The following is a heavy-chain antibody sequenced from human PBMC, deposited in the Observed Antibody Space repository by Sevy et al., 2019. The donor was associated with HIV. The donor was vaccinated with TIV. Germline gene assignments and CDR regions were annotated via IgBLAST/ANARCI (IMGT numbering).Heavy chain of an antibody. CDR1: GFTFSSYS. D-gene: IGHD3-22*01. J-gene: IGHJ4*02. CDR2: ISSSSSYI. Sequence: GGSLRLSCAASGFTFSSYSMNWVRQAPGKGLEWVSSISSSSSYIYYADSVKGRFTISRDNAKNSLYLQMNSLRAEDTAVYYCARAAYYYDSSGYYHVDYWGQGTLVTVSS. CDR3: ARAAYYYDSSGYYHVDY. V-gene: IGHV3-21*01.